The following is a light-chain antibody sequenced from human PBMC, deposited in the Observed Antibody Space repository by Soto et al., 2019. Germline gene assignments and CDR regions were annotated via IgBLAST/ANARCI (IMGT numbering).Light chain of an antibody. CDR2: DVS. Sequence: QSVLTQPASVSGSPGQSITISCTGTSSDVGAYNYASWYQQYPGEAPKVIIYDVSHRPAGVSNRFSGSKSGNTASLTISGLQTQDEADYYCSSYTSATTYVFGTGTKLHRP. CDR3: SSYTSATTYV. J-gene: IGLJ1*01. CDR1: SSDVGAYNY. V-gene: IGLV2-14*01.